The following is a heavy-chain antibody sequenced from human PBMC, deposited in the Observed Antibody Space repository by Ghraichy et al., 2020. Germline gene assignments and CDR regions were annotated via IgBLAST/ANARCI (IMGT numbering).Heavy chain of an antibody. V-gene: IGHV3-15*01. Sequence: GGSLRLSCAASGFTFSNAWMSWVRQAPGKGLEWVGRIKSKTDGGTTDYAAPVKGRFTISRADSKNTLYLQMNSLKTEDTAVYYCTTLRYFDWLLYVWGQGTTVTVSS. CDR2: IKSKTDGGTT. D-gene: IGHD3-9*01. CDR1: GFTFSNAW. CDR3: TTLRYFDWLLYV. J-gene: IGHJ6*02.